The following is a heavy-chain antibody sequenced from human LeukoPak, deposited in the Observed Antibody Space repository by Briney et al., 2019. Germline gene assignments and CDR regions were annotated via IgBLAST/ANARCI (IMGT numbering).Heavy chain of an antibody. D-gene: IGHD2-2*02. Sequence: GGSLRLSCAVSGFTLSSYSMNWVRQAPGKGPEWVSSISSSSSHIYYADSVKGRFTISRDNAKNSLYLQMNSLRAEDTAVYYCASTILTGALWGQGTLVTVSS. CDR3: ASTILTGAL. CDR2: ISSSSSHI. V-gene: IGHV3-21*01. J-gene: IGHJ4*02. CDR1: GFTLSSYS.